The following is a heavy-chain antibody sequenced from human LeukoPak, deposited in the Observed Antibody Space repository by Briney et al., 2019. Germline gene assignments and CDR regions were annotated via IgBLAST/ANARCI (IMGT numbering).Heavy chain of an antibody. CDR2: IYTSGST. V-gene: IGHV4-4*07. D-gene: IGHD6-19*01. CDR1: GGSISSYY. CDR3: ARDHSSGWVLEAFDI. Sequence: PSETLSLTCTVSGGSISSYYWSWIRQPAGEGLEWIGRIYTSGSTNYNPSLKSRVTMSVDTSKNQFSLKLSSVTAADTAVYYCARDHSSGWVLEAFDIWGQGTMVTVSS. J-gene: IGHJ3*02.